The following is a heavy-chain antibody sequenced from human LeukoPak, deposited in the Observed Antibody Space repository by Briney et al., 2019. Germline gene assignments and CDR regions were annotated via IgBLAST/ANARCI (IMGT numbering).Heavy chain of an antibody. CDR3: AHREVSGGPTGY. D-gene: IGHD1-1*01. CDR1: GFSLSTSGVG. Sequence: SGPTLVNPTQTLTLTCTFSGFSLSTSGVGVGWIRQPPGKPLEWLALIYWDDDKRYSPSLKSRLTITKDISKNEVVLTMTNMDPVDTATYYCAHREVSGGPTGYWGQGTLVTVSS. J-gene: IGHJ4*02. V-gene: IGHV2-5*02. CDR2: IYWDDDK.